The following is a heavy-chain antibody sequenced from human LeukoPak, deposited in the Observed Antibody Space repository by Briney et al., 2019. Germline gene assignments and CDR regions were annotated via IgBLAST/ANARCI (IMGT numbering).Heavy chain of an antibody. CDR1: GGSISSYY. CDR3: AGGYCTNGVCYRGWFDP. V-gene: IGHV4-59*01. Sequence: SETLSLTCTVSGGSISSYYWSWIRQPPGKGLEWIGYIYYSGSTNYNPSLKSRVTISVDTSKNQFSLKLSSVTAADTAEYYCAGGYCTNGVCYRGWFDPWGQGTLVTVSS. D-gene: IGHD2-8*01. CDR2: IYYSGST. J-gene: IGHJ5*02.